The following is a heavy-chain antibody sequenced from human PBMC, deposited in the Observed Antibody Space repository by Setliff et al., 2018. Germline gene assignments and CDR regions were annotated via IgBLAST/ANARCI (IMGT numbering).Heavy chain of an antibody. Sequence: SVKVSCTASGGTFSSYAISWVRQAPGQGLEWMGGIIPIFGTANYAQKFQGRVTITTDESTSTAYMELSSLRSEDTAVYYCARGRTDYDILTGYNLNYYYYMDVWGKGTTVTVSS. J-gene: IGHJ6*03. CDR1: GGTFSSYA. CDR2: IIPIFGTA. D-gene: IGHD3-9*01. CDR3: ARGRTDYDILTGYNLNYYYYMDV. V-gene: IGHV1-69*05.